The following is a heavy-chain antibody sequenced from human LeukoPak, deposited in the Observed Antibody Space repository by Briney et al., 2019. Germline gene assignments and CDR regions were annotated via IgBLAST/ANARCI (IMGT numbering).Heavy chain of an antibody. V-gene: IGHV1-69*04. D-gene: IGHD3-10*01. CDR3: ARVQPDYYGSGSYYNY. Sequence: SVKVSCKASGGTFSSYAISWVRKAPGQGLEWMGRIIPILGIANYAQKFQGRVTITADKSTSTAYMELSSLRSEDTAVYYCARVQPDYYGSGSYYNYWGQGTLVTVSS. J-gene: IGHJ4*02. CDR1: GGTFSSYA. CDR2: IIPILGIA.